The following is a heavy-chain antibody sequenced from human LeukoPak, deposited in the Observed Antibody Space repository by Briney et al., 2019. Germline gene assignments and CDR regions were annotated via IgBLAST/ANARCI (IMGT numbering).Heavy chain of an antibody. Sequence: SETLSLTCAVYGGSFSGYYWSWIRQPPGKGLEWIGEIKHSGSTNYNPSLKSRVTISVDTSKNQFSLKLSSVTAADTAVYYCARGAGSSWYAFDIWGQGTMVTVSS. CDR2: IKHSGST. V-gene: IGHV4-34*01. J-gene: IGHJ3*02. CDR3: ARGAGSSWYAFDI. D-gene: IGHD6-13*01. CDR1: GGSFSGYY.